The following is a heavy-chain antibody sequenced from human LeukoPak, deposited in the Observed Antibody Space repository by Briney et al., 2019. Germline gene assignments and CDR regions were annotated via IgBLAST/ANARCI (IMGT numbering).Heavy chain of an antibody. D-gene: IGHD5-18*01. CDR1: GFSFRNYW. CDR3: ARGFSYGYSDY. J-gene: IGHJ4*02. V-gene: IGHV3-74*03. Sequence: GGSLKLSCAASGFSFRNYWMYWVRQAPGKGLVWVSRISSDGSSTKYEDSVKGRFTISRDTATNTLYLQMSSLRAEDTAVYYCARGFSYGYSDYWGQGTLVTVSS. CDR2: ISSDGSST.